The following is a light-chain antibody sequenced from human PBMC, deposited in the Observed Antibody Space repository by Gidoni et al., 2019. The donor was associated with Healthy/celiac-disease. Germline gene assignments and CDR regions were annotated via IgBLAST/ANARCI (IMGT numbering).Light chain of an antibody. V-gene: IGKV1-39*01. CDR2: AAS. CDR3: RQSYSTSVT. Sequence: DIQMTQSPSSLSPSVGDRDTITFRASQSISSYLNWYQQKPGKNPKLLLYAASSLQSRVPSRFSSSRSGTEFTLTISSLQPEDFATYYYRQSYSTSVTFGQGTKVEIK. J-gene: IGKJ1*01. CDR1: QSISSY.